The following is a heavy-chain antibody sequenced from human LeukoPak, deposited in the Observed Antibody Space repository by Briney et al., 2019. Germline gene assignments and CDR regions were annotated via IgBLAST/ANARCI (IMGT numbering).Heavy chain of an antibody. D-gene: IGHD1-26*01. Sequence: GGSLRLSCAASGFTVSSNYMSWVRQAPGKGLEWVSVIYSGGSTYYADSVKGRFTISRDNSKNTLYLQMNSLRAEDTAVYYCAREYSGSYYSPFDYWGQGTLVTVSS. CDR3: AREYSGSYYSPFDY. V-gene: IGHV3-66*01. J-gene: IGHJ4*02. CDR1: GFTVSSNY. CDR2: IYSGGST.